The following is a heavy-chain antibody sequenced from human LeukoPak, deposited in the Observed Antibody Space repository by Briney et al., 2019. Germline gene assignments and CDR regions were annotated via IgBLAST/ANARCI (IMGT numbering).Heavy chain of an antibody. CDR2: INPNKGGT. CDR3: ASRTTTVTTYSRFGAFDI. CDR1: GYTFTVYY. D-gene: IGHD4-17*01. V-gene: IGHV1-2*02. Sequence: ASVQVSCKASGYTFTVYYMHWVRQAPGPGLEWMGWINPNKGGTNYEQKHQGRVTLTRDTSISTAYMELSRLRSDDTAVYYCASRTTTVTTYSRFGAFDIWGQGTMVTVSS. J-gene: IGHJ3*02.